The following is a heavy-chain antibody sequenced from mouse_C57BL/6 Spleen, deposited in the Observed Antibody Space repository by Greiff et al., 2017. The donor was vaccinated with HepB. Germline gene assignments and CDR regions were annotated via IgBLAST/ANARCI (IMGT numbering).Heavy chain of an antibody. Sequence: VQLQQSGPELVKPGASVKISCKASGYSFTDYNMNWVKQSNGKSLEWIGVINPNYGTTSYNQKFKGKATLTVDQFSSTAYMQLNSLTSEDSAVYYCARGYYGSSYGYFDVWGTGTTVTVSS. J-gene: IGHJ1*03. CDR3: ARGYYGSSYGYFDV. V-gene: IGHV1-39*01. CDR2: INPNYGTT. D-gene: IGHD1-1*01. CDR1: GYSFTDYN.